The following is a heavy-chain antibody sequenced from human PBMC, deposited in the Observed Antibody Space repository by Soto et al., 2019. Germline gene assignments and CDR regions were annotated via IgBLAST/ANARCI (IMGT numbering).Heavy chain of an antibody. Sequence: VQLVESGGGLVEPGGSLRLSCAASGFTFSSYSMNWVRQAPGKGLEWVSSISSSSSYIYYADSVQGRFTIARDNDKQSQHQPNNGLGDEETAVYYCARGSSSCYNSHYYYYGMDVWGQGTTVTVSS. CDR2: ISSSSSYI. J-gene: IGHJ6*02. V-gene: IGHV3-21*01. CDR3: ARGSSSCYNSHYYYYGMDV. CDR1: GFTFSSYS. D-gene: IGHD6-13*01.